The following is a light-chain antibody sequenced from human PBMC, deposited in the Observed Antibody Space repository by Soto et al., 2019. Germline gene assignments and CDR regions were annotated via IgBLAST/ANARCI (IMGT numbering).Light chain of an antibody. Sequence: DIQLTQSPSFLSASVGDSVTITCRASQGVTGYVAWYQQKPGKAPNLLIYAASTLQSGVPSRFSGSGSGTEFTLTISSLQPEDFAIYYCLQHNSYPLTFGGGTKVEIK. J-gene: IGKJ4*01. V-gene: IGKV1-9*01. CDR3: LQHNSYPLT. CDR2: AAS. CDR1: QGVTGY.